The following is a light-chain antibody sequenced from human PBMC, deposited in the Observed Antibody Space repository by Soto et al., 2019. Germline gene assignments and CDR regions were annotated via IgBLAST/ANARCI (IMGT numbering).Light chain of an antibody. Sequence: VLTQSPGTLSLSPGERATLSCRASQIVNSNYLAWYQHKPGQSPRFLIYGASRRATGIPDRVSGSGTGTEFTLTISRVEPEDVEIYYCQQYSKSPITFGQGTRLEIK. CDR1: QIVNSNY. V-gene: IGKV3-20*01. CDR3: QQYSKSPIT. CDR2: GAS. J-gene: IGKJ5*01.